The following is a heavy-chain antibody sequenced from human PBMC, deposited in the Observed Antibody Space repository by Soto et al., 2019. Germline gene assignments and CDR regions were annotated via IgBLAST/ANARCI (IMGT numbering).Heavy chain of an antibody. CDR1: GGTFSSYT. CDR2: IIPILGIA. V-gene: IGHV1-69*02. CDR3: ARGNRIEAFDI. J-gene: IGHJ3*02. D-gene: IGHD2-15*01. Sequence: SVKVSCKASGGTFSSYTISWVRQAPGQGLEWMGRIIPILGIANYAQKLQGRVTMTTDTSTSTAYMELRSLRSDDTAVYYCARGNRIEAFDIWGQGTMVTVS.